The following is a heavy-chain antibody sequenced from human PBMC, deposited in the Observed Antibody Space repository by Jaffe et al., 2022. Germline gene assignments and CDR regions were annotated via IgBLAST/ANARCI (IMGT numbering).Heavy chain of an antibody. CDR3: ARTGSGWFQAEYYFDY. Sequence: QVQLQQWGAGLLKPSETLSLTCAVYGGSFSGYYWSWIRQPPGKGLEWIGEINHSGSTNYNPSLKSRVTISVDTSKNQFSLKLSSVTAADTAVYYCARTGSGWFQAEYYFDYWGQGTLVTVSS. J-gene: IGHJ4*02. CDR2: INHSGST. CDR1: GGSFSGYY. D-gene: IGHD6-19*01. V-gene: IGHV4-34*01.